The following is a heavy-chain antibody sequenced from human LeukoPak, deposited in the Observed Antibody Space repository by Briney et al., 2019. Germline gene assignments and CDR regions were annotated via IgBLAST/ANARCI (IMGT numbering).Heavy chain of an antibody. J-gene: IGHJ3*01. D-gene: IGHD3-22*01. CDR2: IYHSGNA. CDR3: ARVVISPGDAFDV. CDR1: GDSISSDDYY. Sequence: PSETLSLTCTVSGDSISSDDYYWSWIRQPPGKGLEWIVYIYHSGNAHYNPSLKSRLTISIDTSNNQCSLRLNSVTAADTAVYYCARVVISPGDAFDVWGQGTMVTVSS. V-gene: IGHV4-30-4*01.